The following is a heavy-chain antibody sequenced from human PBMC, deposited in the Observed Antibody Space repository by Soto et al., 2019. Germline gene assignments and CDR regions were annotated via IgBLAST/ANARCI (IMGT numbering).Heavy chain of an antibody. CDR2: IVPIFGTA. CDR1: GAPFSSYA. D-gene: IGHD4-17*01. J-gene: IGHJ4*02. V-gene: IGHV1-69*13. Sequence: SVKVSCKAPGAPFSSYAISWVRQAPGQGFEWMGGIVPIFGTANYAQKFQGRATITADESTSTAYMELSSLRSEDTAVYYWARRPADYGDYVRRFDYWGQGTLVTVSS. CDR3: ARRPADYGDYVRRFDY.